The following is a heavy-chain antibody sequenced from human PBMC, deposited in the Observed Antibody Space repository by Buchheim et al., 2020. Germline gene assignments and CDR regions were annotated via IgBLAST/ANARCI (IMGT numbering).Heavy chain of an antibody. CDR1: GFTFSSYS. V-gene: IGHV3-48*01. D-gene: IGHD3-10*01. CDR3: ASGSGVGY. Sequence: EVQLVESGGGLVQPGGSLRISCAASGFTFSSYSMNWVRQAPGMGPEWVSYISSGSTTVYYADSVKGRFTIFRDNVKNSLYLQMNSLRAEDTAVYYCASGSGVGYWGQGTL. J-gene: IGHJ4*02. CDR2: ISSGSTTV.